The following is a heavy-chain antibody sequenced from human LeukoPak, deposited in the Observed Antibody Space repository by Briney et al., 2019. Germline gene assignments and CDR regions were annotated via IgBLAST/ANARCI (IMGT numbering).Heavy chain of an antibody. V-gene: IGHV3-30-3*01. CDR2: ISYDGSNK. CDR1: GFTFSSYA. J-gene: IGHJ4*02. D-gene: IGHD6-19*01. Sequence: RGSLRLSCAASGFTFSSYAMHWVRQAPGKGLEWAAVISYDGSNKYYADSVKGRFTISRDNSKNTLYLQMNSLRAEDTAVYYCARDFSSGWQRLYYFDYWGQGTLVTVSS. CDR3: ARDFSSGWQRLYYFDY.